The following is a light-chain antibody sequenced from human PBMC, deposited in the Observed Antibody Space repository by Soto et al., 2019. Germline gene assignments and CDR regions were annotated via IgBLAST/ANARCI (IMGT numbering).Light chain of an antibody. Sequence: EIVMTQSPATLSVSPGERATLSCRASQSVSSNLAWYQQKPGQAPRLLIYGASTRAPGIPARFSGSGSETEFTLTISSLQSEDFAVYYCQQYNNWPPRETFGQGTKVEIK. CDR3: QQYNNWPPRET. J-gene: IGKJ1*01. CDR2: GAS. CDR1: QSVSSN. V-gene: IGKV3-15*01.